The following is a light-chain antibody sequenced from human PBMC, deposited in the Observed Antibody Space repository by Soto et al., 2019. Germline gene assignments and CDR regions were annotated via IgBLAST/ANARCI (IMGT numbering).Light chain of an antibody. V-gene: IGLV1-44*01. CDR2: RNN. Sequence: QSVLTQPPSASGTPGQRVTISCSGSSSNIGSHTVNWYQQLPGMAPKLLMYRNNQRPSGVPDRFSGSKSGTSASLAISGLQSEDEADYYCAAWDDSLNGRVFGGGTKVTVL. CDR1: SSNIGSHT. CDR3: AAWDDSLNGRV. J-gene: IGLJ3*02.